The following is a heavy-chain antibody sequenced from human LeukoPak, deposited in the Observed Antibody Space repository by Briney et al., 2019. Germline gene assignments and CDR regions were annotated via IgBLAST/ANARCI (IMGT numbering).Heavy chain of an antibody. CDR3: ARGGRGSAAVVAPRSFDV. CDR1: GFDVSSHH. Sequence: GGSLRLSCAASGFDVSSHHMVWVRQAPGKGLEWVSVTYTRGNSYYTDSVKGRFIISRDTSKNTMDLQMNSLRPEDSALYFCARGGRGSAAVVAPRSFDVWGQGTMVAVSS. J-gene: IGHJ3*01. D-gene: IGHD3-22*01. V-gene: IGHV3-53*01. CDR2: TYTRGNS.